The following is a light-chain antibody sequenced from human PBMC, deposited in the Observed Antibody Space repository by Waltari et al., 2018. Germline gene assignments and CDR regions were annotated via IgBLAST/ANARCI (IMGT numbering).Light chain of an antibody. CDR2: DNT. V-gene: IGLV1-51*01. Sequence: QSVLTQPPSVSAAPGQNVPIPCSGSSSNLWNNSVSWFQPFPGTAPKFLIYDNTKRPSGIPGRFSGSKSGTSATLGITGLQTGDEDDYYCGTWDTSLSAYWVFGGGTKLTVL. CDR3: GTWDTSLSAYWV. CDR1: SSNLWNNS. J-gene: IGLJ3*02.